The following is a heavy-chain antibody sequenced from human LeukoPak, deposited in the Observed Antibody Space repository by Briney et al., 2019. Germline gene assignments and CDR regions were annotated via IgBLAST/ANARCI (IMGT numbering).Heavy chain of an antibody. CDR1: GFTFDDYG. CDR3: ARGFRNGPFDC. CDR2: INRNGGST. Sequence: GGSLRLSCAASGFTFDDYGMSWVRQPPGKGLEWISGINRNGGSTDYADSVKGRFTISRDNAKNSHFLQMNSLRVEDTALYYCARGFRNGPFDCWGQGTLVTVSS. D-gene: IGHD2-8*01. J-gene: IGHJ4*02. V-gene: IGHV3-20*04.